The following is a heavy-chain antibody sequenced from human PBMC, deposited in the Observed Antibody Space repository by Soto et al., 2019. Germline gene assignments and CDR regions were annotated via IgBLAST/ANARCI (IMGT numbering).Heavy chain of an antibody. D-gene: IGHD2-2*01. V-gene: IGHV4-31*03. CDR2: IYYSGST. J-gene: IGHJ5*02. Sequence: QVQLQESGPGLVKPSQTLSLTCTVSGGSISSGGYYWSWIRQHPGKGLEWIGYIYYSGSTYYNPFLKSRVTISVDTSKNQFSLKLSSVTAADTAVYYCVGYCISTSCPGGTGWFDPWGQGTLVTVSS. CDR1: GGSISSGGYY. CDR3: VGYCISTSCPGGTGWFDP.